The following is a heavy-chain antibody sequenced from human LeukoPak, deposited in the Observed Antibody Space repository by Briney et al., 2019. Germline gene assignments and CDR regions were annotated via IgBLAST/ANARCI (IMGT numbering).Heavy chain of an antibody. Sequence: SQTLSLTCTVSGGSISSGDYYWSWIRQPPEKGLEWIGYIYYSGSTYYNPSLKSRVTISVDTSKNQFSLKLSSVTAADTAVYYCARDGWRGSYYFDYWGQGTLVTVSS. CDR3: ARDGWRGSYYFDY. CDR1: GGSISSGDYY. V-gene: IGHV4-30-4*08. D-gene: IGHD1-26*01. CDR2: IYYSGST. J-gene: IGHJ4*02.